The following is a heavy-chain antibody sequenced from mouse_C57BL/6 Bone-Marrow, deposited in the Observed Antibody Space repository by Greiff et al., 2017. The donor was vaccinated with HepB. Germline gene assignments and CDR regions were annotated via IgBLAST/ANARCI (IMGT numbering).Heavy chain of an antibody. D-gene: IGHD2-3*01. CDR3: ARGGWLLQDDY. Sequence: QDQLQQSGAELARPGSSVKMSCKASGYTFISYTMHWVKQRPGQGLEWIGYINPSSGYTKYKQKFKDKATLTADKSSSTAYMQLSRLTSEDSAVYYCARGGWLLQDDYWGQGTTLTVSS. V-gene: IGHV1-4*01. CDR1: GYTFISYT. CDR2: INPSSGYT. J-gene: IGHJ2*01.